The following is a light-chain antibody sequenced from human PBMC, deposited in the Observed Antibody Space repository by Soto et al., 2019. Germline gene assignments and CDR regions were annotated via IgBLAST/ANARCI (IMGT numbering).Light chain of an antibody. J-gene: IGKJ1*01. CDR1: QNIRSR. V-gene: IGKV1-5*01. Sequence: QMTMSPSPLPASMRDRVTITCRASQNIRSRLAWFRQTPGKAPKLLIYDASCLASGVPSRFNGSGSETVFTLTISGLERSDSTTYLCQLYNISPPTFSQVTKVDI. CDR2: DAS. CDR3: QLYNISPPT.